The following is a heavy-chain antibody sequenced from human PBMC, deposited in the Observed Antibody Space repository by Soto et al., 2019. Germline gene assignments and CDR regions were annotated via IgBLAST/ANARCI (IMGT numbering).Heavy chain of an antibody. CDR2: INSDGSST. D-gene: IGHD1-1*01. Sequence: PGGSLRLSCAASGFTFSSYWMHWVRQAPGKGLVWVSRINSDGSSTSYADSVKGRFTISRDNAKNTLYLQMNSLRAEDTAVYYCGRVERRRYMPYSYFYGMDVWGQGTTVTVS. CDR1: GFTFSSYW. CDR3: GRVERRRYMPYSYFYGMDV. V-gene: IGHV3-74*01. J-gene: IGHJ6*02.